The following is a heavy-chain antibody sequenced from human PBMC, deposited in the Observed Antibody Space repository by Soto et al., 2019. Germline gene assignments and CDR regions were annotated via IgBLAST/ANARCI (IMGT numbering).Heavy chain of an antibody. CDR3: AHRTADTSVDS. Sequence: QITLKESGPPLVKATQTLTLTCTFSGLSVSTPGACVGWVRQPPGKALEWVAFIYLNDDKRYSPSLKSRLTITKDTSKNQVILTMTNMDPVDTGTYYCAHRTADTSVDSWGQGTLVIVSS. J-gene: IGHJ4*02. CDR2: IYLNDDK. V-gene: IGHV2-5*01. CDR1: GLSVSTPGAC.